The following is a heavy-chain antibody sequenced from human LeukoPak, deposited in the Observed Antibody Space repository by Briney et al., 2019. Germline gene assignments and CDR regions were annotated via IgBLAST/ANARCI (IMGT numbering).Heavy chain of an antibody. V-gene: IGHV3-21*01. D-gene: IGHD4/OR15-4a*01. CDR1: GFTFSSYS. Sequence: PGGSLRLSCAASGFTFSSYSLNWVRQAPGMGLEWVSSISGSSSSIYYADSMNGRFTISRDNAKSSLYLQMNSLTAEDTAVYYCARTNYRNWFDPWGQGTLVTVSS. CDR2: ISGSSSSI. CDR3: ARTNYRNWFDP. J-gene: IGHJ5*02.